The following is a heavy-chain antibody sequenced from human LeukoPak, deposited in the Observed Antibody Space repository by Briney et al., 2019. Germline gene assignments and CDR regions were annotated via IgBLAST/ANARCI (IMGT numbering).Heavy chain of an antibody. D-gene: IGHD3-9*01. Sequence: PGGSLRLSCAMSEFTFSAYAMHWIRQAPGRGLEWVAFVRYGGNIKYYADSVKGRFTISRDNSKNTLYLQMNSLRPEDTAVYYCTKDLGTEYNIFDYWGQGTLVTVSS. CDR2: VRYGGNIK. J-gene: IGHJ4*02. V-gene: IGHV3-30*02. CDR1: EFTFSAYA. CDR3: TKDLGTEYNIFDY.